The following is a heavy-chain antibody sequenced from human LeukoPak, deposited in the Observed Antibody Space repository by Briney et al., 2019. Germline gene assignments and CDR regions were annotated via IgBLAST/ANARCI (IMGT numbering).Heavy chain of an antibody. CDR2: TSAYNGNR. CDR3: ARGHTLYYENSAYYYFDY. Sequence: RASVKVSCKASGYTFTSYGINWVRQVPGQGLEWMGWTSAYNGNRNFAQRFQGRVTMTTDTSTNTAYMELRSLRSDDTAVYYCARGHTLYYENSAYYYFDYWGQGTQVTVSP. J-gene: IGHJ4*02. CDR1: GYTFTSYG. D-gene: IGHD3-22*01. V-gene: IGHV1-18*01.